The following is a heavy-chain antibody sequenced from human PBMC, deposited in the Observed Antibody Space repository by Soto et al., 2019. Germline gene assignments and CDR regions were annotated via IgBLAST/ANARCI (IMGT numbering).Heavy chain of an antibody. CDR1: GYSFTTYW. CDR3: ARHKYHSSGPSAY. J-gene: IGHJ4*02. D-gene: IGHD3-22*01. Sequence: PGESLKISCKGSGYSFTTYWIGWVRQMPGKGLEWMGIVYPGDSNTIYSPSFRGQVTISADTSVSTAYLQWSSLEASDTAIYYCARHKYHSSGPSAYWGQGTLVTVSS. CDR2: VYPGDSNT. V-gene: IGHV5-51*01.